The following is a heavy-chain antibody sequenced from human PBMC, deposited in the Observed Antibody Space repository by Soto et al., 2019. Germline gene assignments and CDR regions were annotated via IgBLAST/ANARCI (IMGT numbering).Heavy chain of an antibody. CDR3: ARDPKTSGGQHWAFNYFDS. J-gene: IGHJ4*02. CDR2: VAHDGTSK. D-gene: IGHD7-27*01. CDR1: GFSFSDHA. V-gene: IGHV3-30*01. Sequence: PGGSLRLSCAASGFSFSDHAMHWVRRAPGKGLQWVALVAHDGTSKYYAGSVKGRFTISSDKSSDTLFLQMDSLRPEDAAVYYCARDPKTSGGQHWAFNYFDSWGQGTLVTVSS.